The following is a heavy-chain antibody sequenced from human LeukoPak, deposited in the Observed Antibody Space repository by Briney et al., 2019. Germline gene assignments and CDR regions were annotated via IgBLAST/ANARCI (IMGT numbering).Heavy chain of an antibody. CDR2: ISYTGGST. CDR3: AKMLRFCYGYHNYTMDF. Sequence: PGGPLRLSCTVWSYIYQQCHERWARQAPGKGVEWVSGISYTGGSTYYADSVKGRFTISRDYYKNMLYLQIDSLSPEDTALYFFAKMLRFCYGYHNYTMDFWVQGTTVSVSS. V-gene: IGHV3-23*01. CDR1: SYIYQQC. J-gene: IGHJ6*02. D-gene: IGHD5-18*01.